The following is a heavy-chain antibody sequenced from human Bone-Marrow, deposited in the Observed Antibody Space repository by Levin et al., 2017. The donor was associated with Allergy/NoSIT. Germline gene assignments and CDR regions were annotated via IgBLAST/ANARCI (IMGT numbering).Heavy chain of an antibody. Sequence: ASVKVSCKVSGYALSELSIQWVRHAPGKGLECMGGFDPEEGETIYAQRFQGRITMTEDTSTGTAYMDLSSLTSEGTAGYYCATGEYDFWSGKPRSFDHWGQGTLVTVSS. CDR2: FDPEEGET. CDR1: GYALSELS. D-gene: IGHD3-3*01. J-gene: IGHJ4*02. CDR3: ATGEYDFWSGKPRSFDH. V-gene: IGHV1-24*01.